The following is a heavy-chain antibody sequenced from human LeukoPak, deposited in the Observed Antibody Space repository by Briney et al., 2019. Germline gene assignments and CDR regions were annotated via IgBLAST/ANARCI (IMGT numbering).Heavy chain of an antibody. D-gene: IGHD5-18*01. Sequence: SETLSLTCTVSGGSISIYYWSWIRQPPGKGLEWIGYIYYSGSTNYNPSLKSRVTISVDTSKNQFSLKLSSVTAADTAVYYCARASSGIQLWLNWFDPWGQGTLVTVSS. J-gene: IGHJ5*02. CDR1: GGSISIYY. V-gene: IGHV4-59*01. CDR3: ARASSGIQLWLNWFDP. CDR2: IYYSGST.